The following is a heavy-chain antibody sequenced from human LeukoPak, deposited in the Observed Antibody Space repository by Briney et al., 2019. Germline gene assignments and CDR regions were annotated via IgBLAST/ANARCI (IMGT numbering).Heavy chain of an antibody. V-gene: IGHV3-21*01. CDR1: GFTFSSYS. J-gene: IGHJ4*02. D-gene: IGHD2-15*01. CDR3: ARDPPLGYCSGGSCYGGNY. Sequence: GGSLGLSCAASGFTFSSYSMNWVRQAPGKGLEWVSSISSSSSYIYYADSGKGRFTISRDNAKNSLYLQMNSLRAEDTAVYYCARDPPLGYCSGGSCYGGNYWGQGTLVTVSS. CDR2: ISSSSSYI.